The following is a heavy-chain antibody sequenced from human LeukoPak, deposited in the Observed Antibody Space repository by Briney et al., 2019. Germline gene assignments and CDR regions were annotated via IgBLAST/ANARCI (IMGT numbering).Heavy chain of an antibody. Sequence: GGSLRLSCAASGFTFSDYNMRWIRQAPGKGLEWVSSISRSGSTKYYADSVKGRFTISRDNAKNSLFLQMNSLRAEDTAVYYCARVWLDREYYYYYYMDVWGKGTTVTVSS. D-gene: IGHD3-9*01. J-gene: IGHJ6*03. CDR3: ARVWLDREYYYYYYMDV. V-gene: IGHV3-11*01. CDR2: ISRSGSTK. CDR1: GFTFSDYN.